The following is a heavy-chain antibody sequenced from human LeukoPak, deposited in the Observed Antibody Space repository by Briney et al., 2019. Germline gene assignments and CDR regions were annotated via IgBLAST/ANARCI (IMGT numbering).Heavy chain of an antibody. J-gene: IGHJ4*02. D-gene: IGHD3-22*01. V-gene: IGHV4-61*01. CDR2: IQYSGST. CDR3: ARYYDSSGYWSTPHFDY. CDR1: GDSLSGISFY. Sequence: SETLSLTCTVSGDSLSGISFYWSWIRQPPGKGLQYIGYIQYSGSTNYNPSLKSPVTKSVDTSKNQFSLKLSSVTAADTAVYYCARYYDSSGYWSTPHFDYWGQGTLVTVSS.